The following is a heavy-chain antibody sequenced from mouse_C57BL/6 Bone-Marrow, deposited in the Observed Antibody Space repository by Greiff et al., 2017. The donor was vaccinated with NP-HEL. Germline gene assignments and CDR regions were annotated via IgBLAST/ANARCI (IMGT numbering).Heavy chain of an antibody. CDR1: GYTFTDYN. CDR2: INPNNGGT. V-gene: IGHV1-22*01. CDR3: FYSKRYFDV. J-gene: IGHJ1*03. Sequence: VQLQQSGPELVKPGASVKMSCKASGYTFTDYNMHWVKQSHGKSLEWIGYINPNNGGTSYNQKFKGKATLTVTKSSSTAYMELRSLTSEDSAVYSCFYSKRYFDVWGTGTTVTVSS. D-gene: IGHD2-5*01.